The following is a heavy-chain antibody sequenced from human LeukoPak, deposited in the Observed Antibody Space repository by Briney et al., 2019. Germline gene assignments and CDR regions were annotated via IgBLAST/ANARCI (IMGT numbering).Heavy chain of an antibody. D-gene: IGHD3-3*01. CDR3: ARGDNVLRFLEVDAFDI. J-gene: IGHJ3*02. CDR2: INYSGST. Sequence: SETLSLTCVVYGGSFSSYYWSWIRQPPGKRLEWIGEINYSGSTDYNPSLKSRVTISVDTSKNQFSLRLSSVTAADTVVYYCARGDNVLRFLEVDAFDIWGQGTMVTVCS. V-gene: IGHV4-34*01. CDR1: GGSFSSYY.